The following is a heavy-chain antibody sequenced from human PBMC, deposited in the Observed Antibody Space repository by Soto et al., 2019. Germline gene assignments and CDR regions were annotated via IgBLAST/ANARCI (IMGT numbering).Heavy chain of an antibody. D-gene: IGHD4-17*01. CDR3: ASERHHDYGDYGHAFDI. J-gene: IGHJ3*02. Sequence: GGSLRLSCAASGFTFSSYGMHWVRQAPGKGLEWVAVIWYDGSNKYYADSVKGRFTISRDNSKNTLYLQMNSLRAEDTAVYYCASERHHDYGDYGHAFDIWGQGTMVTVSS. CDR2: IWYDGSNK. V-gene: IGHV3-33*01. CDR1: GFTFSSYG.